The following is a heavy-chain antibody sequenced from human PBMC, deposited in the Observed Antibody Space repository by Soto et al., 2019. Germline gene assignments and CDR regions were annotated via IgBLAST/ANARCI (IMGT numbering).Heavy chain of an antibody. D-gene: IGHD6-19*01. J-gene: IGHJ6*02. CDR3: ARDSWGLAVPDYHYYAMDV. CDR1: GYTFTSYG. Sequence: QVQLVQSGAELKKPGASVKVSCEASGYTFTSYGVSWVRQAPGQGLEWMGWISVYSGNTNYARKLQGRVTMTRDIYTRAVYMELRSLTSDDTAVYYCARDSWGLAVPDYHYYAMDVRGQGTTVTVSS. CDR2: ISVYSGNT. V-gene: IGHV1-18*04.